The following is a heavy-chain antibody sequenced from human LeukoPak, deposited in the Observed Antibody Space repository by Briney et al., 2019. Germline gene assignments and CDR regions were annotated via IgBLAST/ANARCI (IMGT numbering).Heavy chain of an antibody. CDR3: ARAYSERYGLGYYYMDV. J-gene: IGHJ6*03. CDR1: GFTFDDYG. CDR2: ISSSSSYI. D-gene: IGHD1-26*01. V-gene: IGHV3-21*01. Sequence: GGSLRLSCAASGFTFDDYGMNWVRQAPGKGLEWVSSISSSSSYIYYADSVKGRFTISRDNAKKSLYLQMNSLRVEDTAVYYCARAYSERYGLGYYYMDVWGKGTTVTVSS.